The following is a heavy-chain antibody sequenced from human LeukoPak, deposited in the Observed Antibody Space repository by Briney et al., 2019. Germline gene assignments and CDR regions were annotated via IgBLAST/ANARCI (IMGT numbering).Heavy chain of an antibody. V-gene: IGHV4-34*01. Sequence: PSETLSLTCAVYGGSFSGYYWSWIRQPPGKGLEWIGEINHSGSTNYNPSLKSRVTISVDTSKNQFSLKLSSATAADTAVYYCARGPVGAFYVDYWGQGTLVTVSS. CDR3: ARGPVGAFYVDY. J-gene: IGHJ4*02. CDR1: GGSFSGYY. D-gene: IGHD3-10*01. CDR2: INHSGST.